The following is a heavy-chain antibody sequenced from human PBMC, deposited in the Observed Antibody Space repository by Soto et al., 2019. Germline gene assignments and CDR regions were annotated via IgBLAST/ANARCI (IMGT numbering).Heavy chain of an antibody. V-gene: IGHV4-39*01. CDR3: LRGYSYGLIDY. Sequence: QLQLQESGPGLVKPSETLSLTCTVSGGSISSSSYYWGWIRQPPGKGLEWIGSIYYSGSTYYNPSLKSRVTISVDTSKNQFSLKLSSVTAADTVVYYCLRGYSYGLIDYWGQGTLVTVSS. D-gene: IGHD5-18*01. CDR1: GGSISSSSYY. J-gene: IGHJ4*02. CDR2: IYYSGST.